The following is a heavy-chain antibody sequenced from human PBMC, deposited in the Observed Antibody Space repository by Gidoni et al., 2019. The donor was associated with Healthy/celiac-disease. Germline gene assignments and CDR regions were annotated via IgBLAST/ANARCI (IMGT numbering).Heavy chain of an antibody. Sequence: QVQLVESGGGVVQPGRSLRLSCAASGFTFSRYGMHWVRQVPGKGLERVAVIWYDGSNKYYADSVKGRFTISRDNSKNTLYLQMNSLRAEDTAVYYCARERDIVVVVATLGYWGQGTLVTVSS. D-gene: IGHD2-15*01. CDR3: ARERDIVVVVATLGY. V-gene: IGHV3-33*01. CDR2: IWYDGSNK. J-gene: IGHJ4*02. CDR1: GFTFSRYG.